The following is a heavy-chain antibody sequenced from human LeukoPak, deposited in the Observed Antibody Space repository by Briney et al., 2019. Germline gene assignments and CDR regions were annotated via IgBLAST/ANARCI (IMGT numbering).Heavy chain of an antibody. J-gene: IGHJ3*02. V-gene: IGHV1-46*01. Sequence: ASVKVSCKASGYTFTKSYIHWVRQAPGQRLEWMGLINPGGDNTKYAQNFQSRVTMTSDTSARTVYMELSSLSSEDTAIYYCARIRDGYNDAYDIWGQGTVVTVPS. D-gene: IGHD5-24*01. CDR1: GYTFTKSY. CDR3: ARIRDGYNDAYDI. CDR2: INPGGDNT.